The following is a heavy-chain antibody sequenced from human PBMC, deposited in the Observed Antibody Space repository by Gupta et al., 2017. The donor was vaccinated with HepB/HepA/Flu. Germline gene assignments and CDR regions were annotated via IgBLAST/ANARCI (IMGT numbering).Heavy chain of an antibody. J-gene: IGHJ4*02. CDR3: ARRESSVVPAVFITPFDY. D-gene: IGHD2-2*01. CDR1: GRSISSSSYY. V-gene: IGHV4-39*01. CDR2: IYYSGST. Sequence: QLQLQESGPGLVKPSETLSLTCTVSGRSISSSSYYWGWLRQPPGKGLEWIGSIYYSGSTYYNPSLKSRVTISVDTSKNQFSLKLSSVTAADTAVYYCARRESSVVPAVFITPFDYWGQGTLVTVSS.